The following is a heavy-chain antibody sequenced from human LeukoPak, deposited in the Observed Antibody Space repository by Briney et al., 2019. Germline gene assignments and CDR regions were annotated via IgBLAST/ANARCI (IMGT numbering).Heavy chain of an antibody. J-gene: IGHJ3*02. CDR1: AFIFSSYA. CDR2: ISSISSYI. D-gene: IGHD3-3*01. V-gene: IGHV3-21*01. Sequence: GGSLRLSCAAYAFIFSSYAISSGRQAPGNGLEWVSSISSISSYIYYADSVKGRFTIPRDNDKNSLYLQMNSLRADDTAVYYCARGQGWSPEAVTNAFDIWGQGTMDTVSS. CDR3: ARGQGWSPEAVTNAFDI.